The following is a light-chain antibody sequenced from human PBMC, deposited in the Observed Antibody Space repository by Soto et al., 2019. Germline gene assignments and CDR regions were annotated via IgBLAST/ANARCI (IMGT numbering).Light chain of an antibody. CDR1: QSVSSSY. CDR3: QKYYSAPFT. J-gene: IGKJ3*01. V-gene: IGKV3-20*01. CDR2: GAS. Sequence: EIVLTQSPGTLSLSPGERATLSCRASQSVSSSYLAWYQQKPGQAPRLLIYGASSRATGIPDRFSGSGSGTDFTLTISRLEPEDVATYYCQKYYSAPFTFGPGTKLDIK.